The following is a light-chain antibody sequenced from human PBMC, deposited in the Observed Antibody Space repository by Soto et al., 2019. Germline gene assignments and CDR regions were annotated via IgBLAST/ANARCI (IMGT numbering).Light chain of an antibody. V-gene: IGKV3-11*01. CDR2: DAS. Sequence: EIVLTQSPATLCLSPGERATLSCRASQSVSRNLAWYQQKPGQAPRLLIYDASNRATGIPARFSGSGSVTDFTLTISSLEPEDFAVYYCLQRSKWATFGPGTKVDIK. CDR1: QSVSRN. J-gene: IGKJ3*01. CDR3: LQRSKWAT.